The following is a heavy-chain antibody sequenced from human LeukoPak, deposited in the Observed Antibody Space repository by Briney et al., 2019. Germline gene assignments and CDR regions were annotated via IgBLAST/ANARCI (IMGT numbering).Heavy chain of an antibody. CDR1: GFTFTTSW. CDR2: IKSDGTST. Sequence: PGGSLRLSCAASGFTFTTSWMHWFRQPPGKGMGWGSRIKSDGTSTTYADYVKGRFTISRDNAKDTLYLQMNSLRAEDTAVYYCARDQYSSTWYRGAFDVWGQGTMVSVSS. D-gene: IGHD6-13*01. J-gene: IGHJ3*01. CDR3: ARDQYSSTWYRGAFDV. V-gene: IGHV3-74*01.